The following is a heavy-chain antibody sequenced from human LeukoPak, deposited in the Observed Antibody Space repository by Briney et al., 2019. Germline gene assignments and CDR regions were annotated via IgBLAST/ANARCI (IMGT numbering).Heavy chain of an antibody. J-gene: IGHJ5*02. CDR2: ISSSGSTI. Sequence: GGSLRLSCAASGFTFSSYEMNWVRQAPGKGLEWVSYISSSGSTIYYADSVKGRFTISRDNAKNSLYPQMNSLRAEDTAVYYCARDVQFSSSWYGGNNWFDPWGQGTLVTVSS. D-gene: IGHD6-13*01. CDR1: GFTFSSYE. V-gene: IGHV3-48*03. CDR3: ARDVQFSSSWYGGNNWFDP.